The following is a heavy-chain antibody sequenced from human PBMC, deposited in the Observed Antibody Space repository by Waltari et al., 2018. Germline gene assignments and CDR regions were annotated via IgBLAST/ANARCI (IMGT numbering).Heavy chain of an antibody. D-gene: IGHD2-2*01. J-gene: IGHJ5*02. CDR3: VTNHLTSWGFDP. CDR2: INPSGGST. Sequence: QVQLVQSGAEVKKPGASVKVSCKASGYTFTSYYMHWVRQAPGQGLEWMGIINPSGGSTSYAQKFQGRVTMTRDTSTSTVYMELNSLRAEDTAVYYCVTNHLTSWGFDPWGQGTLVTVSS. V-gene: IGHV1-46*01. CDR1: GYTFTSYY.